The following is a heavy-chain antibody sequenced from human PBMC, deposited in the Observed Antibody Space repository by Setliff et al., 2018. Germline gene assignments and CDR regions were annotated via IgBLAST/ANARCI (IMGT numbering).Heavy chain of an antibody. CDR2: IRPYIGHT. CDR1: GYNLDDFG. CDR3: ARVVAHTHFYDRSDYYFDGLDI. V-gene: IGHV1-18*01. D-gene: IGHD3-22*01. J-gene: IGHJ3*02. Sequence: ASVKVSCKASGYNLDDFGINWLRQAPGQGLEWMGWIRPYIGHTIYAQKFQGRVTMTTDAPTSTAYMELTSLGHDDTAVYYCARVVAHTHFYDRSDYYFDGLDIWGQGAKVTVSS.